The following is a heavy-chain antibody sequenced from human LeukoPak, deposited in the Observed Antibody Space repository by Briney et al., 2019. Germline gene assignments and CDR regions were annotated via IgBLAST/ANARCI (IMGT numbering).Heavy chain of an antibody. CDR1: RFTFSSYA. J-gene: IGHJ4*02. CDR3: ARAGRGSWAYFDY. V-gene: IGHV3-30-3*01. Sequence: GGSLRLSCAASRFTFSSYAMHWVRQAPGKGLEWVAVISYDGSNKYYADSVKGRFTISRDNSKNTLYLQMNSLRAEDTAVYYCARAGRGSWAYFDYWGQGTLVTVSS. CDR2: ISYDGSNK. D-gene: IGHD6-13*01.